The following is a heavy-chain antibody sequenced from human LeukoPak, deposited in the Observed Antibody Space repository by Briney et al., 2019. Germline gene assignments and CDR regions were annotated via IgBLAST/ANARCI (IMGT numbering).Heavy chain of an antibody. CDR1: GGSISSSSYY. V-gene: IGHV4-39*01. CDR3: ASSPYYYDSSGPGSLFDY. J-gene: IGHJ4*02. Sequence: SETLSLTCTVSGGSISSSSYYWGWIRQPPGKGLEWIGSIYYSGSTCYNPSLKSRVTISVDTSKNQFSLKLSSVTAADTAVYYCASSPYYYDSSGPGSLFDYWGQGTLVTVSS. D-gene: IGHD3-22*01. CDR2: IYYSGST.